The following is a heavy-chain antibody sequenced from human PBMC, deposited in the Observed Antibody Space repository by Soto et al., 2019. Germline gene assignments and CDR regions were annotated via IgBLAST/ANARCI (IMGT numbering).Heavy chain of an antibody. J-gene: IGHJ4*02. CDR3: ARASGSRFFDS. Sequence: VGSLRLSGAASGFSVSNDYMNWVRQAPGKGLEWVSVIYSGGNTYYADSVKGRFTISRDASRNTLYLQMNSLRAEDTAVYYCARASGSRFFDSWGLGTLVTVSS. CDR2: IYSGGNT. CDR1: GFSVSNDY. V-gene: IGHV3-53*01. D-gene: IGHD1-26*01.